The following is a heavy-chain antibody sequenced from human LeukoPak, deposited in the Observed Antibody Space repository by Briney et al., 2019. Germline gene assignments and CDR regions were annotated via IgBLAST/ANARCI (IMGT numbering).Heavy chain of an antibody. CDR1: GGSFSGYY. Sequence: SETLSLTCAVYGGSFSGYYWSWIRQPPGKGLEWIGEINHSGSTNYNPSLKSRVTISVDTSKNQFSLKLSSVTAADTAVYYCARPHQPVAGMGDCFDYWGQGTLVTVSS. J-gene: IGHJ4*02. CDR3: ARPHQPVAGMGDCFDY. V-gene: IGHV4-34*01. CDR2: INHSGST. D-gene: IGHD6-19*01.